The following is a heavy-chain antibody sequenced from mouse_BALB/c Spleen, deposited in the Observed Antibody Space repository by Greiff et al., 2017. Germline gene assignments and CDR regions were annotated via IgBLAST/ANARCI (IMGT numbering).Heavy chain of an antibody. V-gene: IGHV5-6-4*01. CDR3: TRDGDYYGGFAY. CDR1: GFTFSSYT. D-gene: IGHD1-1*01. J-gene: IGHJ3*01. Sequence: EVKLVESGGGLVKPGGSLKLSCAASGFTFSSYTMSWVRQTPEKRLEWVATISSGGSYTYYPDSVKGRFTISRDNAKNTLYLQMSSLKSEDTAMYYCTRDGDYYGGFAYWGQGTLVTVSA. CDR2: ISSGGSYT.